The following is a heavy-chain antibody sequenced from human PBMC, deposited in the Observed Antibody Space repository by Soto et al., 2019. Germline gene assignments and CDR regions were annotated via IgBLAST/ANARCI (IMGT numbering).Heavy chain of an antibody. V-gene: IGHV1-18*01. D-gene: IGHD2-8*01. Sequence: ASVKVSCKASGYTFTSHGISWVRQAPGQGLEWMGWISAYNGNTNYAQKLQGRVTMTTDTSTSTAYMELRSLRSDDTAVYYCARDCIMVYATVTGRFDYWGQGTLVTGYS. CDR2: ISAYNGNT. J-gene: IGHJ4*02. CDR3: ARDCIMVYATVTGRFDY. CDR1: GYTFTSHG.